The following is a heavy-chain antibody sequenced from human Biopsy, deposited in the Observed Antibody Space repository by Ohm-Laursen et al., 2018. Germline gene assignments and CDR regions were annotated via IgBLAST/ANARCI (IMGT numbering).Heavy chain of an antibody. Sequence: SLRLSCTASGFSFSDYYMCWIRLAPGQGLAWLSYVSGNGTTIFYANSVKGRFTVSRDDAKNALYLQMNSLTVEDTAVNNCARDGVGSYHDYWGQGTLVTVSS. J-gene: IGHJ4*02. CDR2: VSGNGTTI. D-gene: IGHD3-16*02. CDR3: ARDGVGSYHDY. CDR1: GFSFSDYY. V-gene: IGHV3-11*01.